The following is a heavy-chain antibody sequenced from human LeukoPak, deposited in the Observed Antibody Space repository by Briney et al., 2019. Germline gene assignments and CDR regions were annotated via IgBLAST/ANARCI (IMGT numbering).Heavy chain of an antibody. D-gene: IGHD3-22*01. Sequence: SVKVSCKASGGTFSSYAISWVRQAPGQGLEWMGRIIPIFGTANYAQKFQGRVTITTDEYTSTAYEELSSLRSEDTAVYYCAREYYDSSGYYKDYWGQGTLVTVSS. J-gene: IGHJ4*02. V-gene: IGHV1-69*05. CDR2: IIPIFGTA. CDR3: AREYYDSSGYYKDY. CDR1: GGTFSSYA.